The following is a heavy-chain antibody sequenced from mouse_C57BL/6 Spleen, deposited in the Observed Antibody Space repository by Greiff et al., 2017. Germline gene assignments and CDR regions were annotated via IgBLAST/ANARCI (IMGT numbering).Heavy chain of an antibody. CDR3: ARQDYGSSPYYAMDY. CDR1: GFTFSSYG. CDR2: ISSGGSYP. J-gene: IGHJ4*01. D-gene: IGHD1-1*01. V-gene: IGHV5-6*01. Sequence: EVQVVESGGDLVKPGGSLKLSCAASGFTFSSYGMSWVRQTPDKRLEWVATISSGGSYPYYPDSVKGRFTISRDNAKNTLYLQMSSLKSEDTAMYYCARQDYGSSPYYAMDYWGQGTSVTVSS.